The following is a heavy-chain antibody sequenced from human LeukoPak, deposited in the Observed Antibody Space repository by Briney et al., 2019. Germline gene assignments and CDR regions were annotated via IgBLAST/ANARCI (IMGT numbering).Heavy chain of an antibody. V-gene: IGHV3-23*01. CDR1: GFTFSSFL. D-gene: IGHD3-10*01. J-gene: IGHJ4*02. Sequence: GGSLRLSCAASGFTFSSFLLSGVRQAPGKGLEWVATISGSGDATYIADTVEGRATISRDNSKNTLYLQMNSLRAEDTAVYYCARSLYPGSRPYYLSPPVYWGQGTLVTVSS. CDR2: ISGSGDAT. CDR3: ARSLYPGSRPYYLSPPVY.